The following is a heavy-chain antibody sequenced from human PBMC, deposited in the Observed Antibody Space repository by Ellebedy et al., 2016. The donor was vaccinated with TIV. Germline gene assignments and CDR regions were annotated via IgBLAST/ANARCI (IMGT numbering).Heavy chain of an antibody. CDR2: IYYSGST. Sequence: SETLSLTCTVSGGSISSYYWSWIRQPPGKGLEWIGYIYYSGSTNYNPSLKSRVTISVDTSKKQFSLQLSSVTAADTAVYYCAREGIRADYAMDVWGQGTTVTVSS. CDR3: AREGIRADYAMDV. V-gene: IGHV4-59*01. J-gene: IGHJ6*02. CDR1: GGSISSYY. D-gene: IGHD3-10*01.